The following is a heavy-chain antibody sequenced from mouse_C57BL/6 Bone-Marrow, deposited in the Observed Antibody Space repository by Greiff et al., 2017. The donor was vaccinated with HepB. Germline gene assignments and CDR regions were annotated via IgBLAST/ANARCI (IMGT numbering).Heavy chain of an antibody. J-gene: IGHJ2*01. CDR3: ARGLYVGYFLYYFDY. V-gene: IGHV3-6*01. D-gene: IGHD2-3*01. CDR1: GYSITSGYY. Sequence: ESGPGLVKPSQSLSLTCSVTGYSITSGYYWNWIRQFPGNKLEWMGYISYDGSNNYNPALKNRITITRDTSKNKVFLKLNAVTTEDTATYDCARGLYVGYFLYYFDYWGQGTTLTVSS. CDR2: ISYDGSN.